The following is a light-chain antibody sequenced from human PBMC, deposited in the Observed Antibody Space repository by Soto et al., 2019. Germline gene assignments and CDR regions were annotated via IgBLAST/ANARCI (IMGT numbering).Light chain of an antibody. CDR2: DAT. Sequence: DIQMTQSPSTLSASVGDRVTITCRASQTISSSLAWYQHKPGKAPKLLIFDATTLQSVVPSRFSGSGFGTEFTLTITGLQPDDFATYYCQQHNDYTPVTFGQGTKLEIK. CDR1: QTISSS. J-gene: IGKJ2*01. CDR3: QQHNDYTPVT. V-gene: IGKV1-5*01.